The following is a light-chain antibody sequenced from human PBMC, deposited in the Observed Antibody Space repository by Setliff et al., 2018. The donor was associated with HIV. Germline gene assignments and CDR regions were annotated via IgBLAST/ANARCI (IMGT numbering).Light chain of an antibody. CDR1: SSDVGDYHY. CDR3: SSYTSITPLYV. Sequence: QSVLTQHASVSGSTGQSITISCTGTSSDVGDYHYVSWYQQHPGKDPKLMISDVSNLPSGVSNRLSCSKSGNTASLTISGVQADDEADYYCSSYTSITPLYVFGTGTKVTVL. V-gene: IGLV2-14*03. J-gene: IGLJ1*01. CDR2: DVS.